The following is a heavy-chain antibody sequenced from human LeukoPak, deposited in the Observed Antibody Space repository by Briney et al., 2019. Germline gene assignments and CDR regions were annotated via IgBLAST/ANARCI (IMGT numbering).Heavy chain of an antibody. J-gene: IGHJ4*02. CDR1: GGSISSGSYY. CDR3: ARGSGSPADFDY. D-gene: IGHD1-26*01. V-gene: IGHV4-61*02. CDR2: IYTSGST. Sequence: NPSETLSLTCTVSGGSISSGSYYWSWIRQPAGKGLEWIGRIYTSGSTNYNPSLKSRVTISVDTSKNQFSLKLSSVTAADTAVYNCARGSGSPADFDYWGQGTLVTVSS.